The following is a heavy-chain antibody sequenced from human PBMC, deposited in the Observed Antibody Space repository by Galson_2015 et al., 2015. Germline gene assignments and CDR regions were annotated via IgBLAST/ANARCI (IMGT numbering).Heavy chain of an antibody. CDR2: ISSNGGST. V-gene: IGHV3-64D*08. CDR3: VKIVSPSIGELNPYYFDY. CDR1: GFTFSSYA. D-gene: IGHD3-10*01. J-gene: IGHJ4*02. Sequence: SLRLSCAASGFTFSSYAMHWVRQAPGKGLEYVSAISSNGGSTYYADSVKGRFTISRDNSKNTLYLQMSSLRAEDTAVYYCVKIVSPSIGELNPYYFDYWGQGTLVTVSS.